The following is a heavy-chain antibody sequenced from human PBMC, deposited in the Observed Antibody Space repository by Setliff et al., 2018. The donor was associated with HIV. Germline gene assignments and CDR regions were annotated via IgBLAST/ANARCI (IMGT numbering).Heavy chain of an antibody. Sequence: GASVKVSCKASGYTFTTYDITWVRQAPGQGLEWLGWISPYNGHTNFAQKFQGRVTMTTDTATSTAYMEVRSLRSDDTAVYYCARTDYGGNSGGNYFDYWGQGSLVTVS. V-gene: IGHV1-18*01. D-gene: IGHD4-17*01. J-gene: IGHJ4*02. CDR1: GYTFTTYD. CDR3: ARTDYGGNSGGNYFDY. CDR2: ISPYNGHT.